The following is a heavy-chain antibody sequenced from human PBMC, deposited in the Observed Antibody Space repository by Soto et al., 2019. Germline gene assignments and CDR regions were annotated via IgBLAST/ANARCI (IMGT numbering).Heavy chain of an antibody. CDR1: GFTFSSYG. J-gene: IGHJ4*02. CDR2: ISYDGSNK. Sequence: PGGSLRLSCAASGFTFSSYGMHWVRQAPGKGMEWVAVISYDGSNKYYAESVKGRFTISRDNSKNTLYLQMNSLRAEDTAVYYCAKDRAKYSSSWYPCDYWGQGTLVTVSS. D-gene: IGHD6-13*01. V-gene: IGHV3-30*18. CDR3: AKDRAKYSSSWYPCDY.